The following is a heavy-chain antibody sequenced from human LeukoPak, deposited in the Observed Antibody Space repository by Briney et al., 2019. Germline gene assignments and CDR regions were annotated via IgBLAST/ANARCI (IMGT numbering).Heavy chain of an antibody. D-gene: IGHD6-13*01. J-gene: IGHJ4*02. CDR1: GYTFTGYY. CDR2: INPNSGGT. Sequence: GATVKVSCKASGYTFTGYYMHRVRQAPGQGLEWVGWINPNSGGTNYAQKFQGRVTMTRDTSISTAYMELSRLRSDDTAVYYCARSLNLRESSSWQPDFDYWGQGTLFTVSS. V-gene: IGHV1-2*02. CDR3: ARSLNLRESSSWQPDFDY.